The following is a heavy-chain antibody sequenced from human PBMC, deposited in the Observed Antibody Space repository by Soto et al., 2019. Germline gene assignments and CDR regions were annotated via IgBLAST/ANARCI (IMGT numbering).Heavy chain of an antibody. CDR2: INHSGST. Sequence: SETLSLTCAVYGGSFSGYYWSWIRQPPGKGLEWIGEINHSGSTNYNPSLKSRVTISVDTSKNQFSLKLSSVTAADTAVYYCARGFEGATSNFDYWGQGTLVTVSS. D-gene: IGHD1-26*01. J-gene: IGHJ4*02. CDR3: ARGFEGATSNFDY. CDR1: GGSFSGYY. V-gene: IGHV4-34*01.